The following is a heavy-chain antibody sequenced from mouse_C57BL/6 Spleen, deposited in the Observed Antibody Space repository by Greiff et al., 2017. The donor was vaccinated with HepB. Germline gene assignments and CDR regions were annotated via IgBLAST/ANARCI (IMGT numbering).Heavy chain of an antibody. CDR1: GYTFTDYY. CDR2: INPNNGGT. Sequence: EVQLQQSGPELVKPGASVKISCKASGYTFTDYYMNWVKQSHGKSLEWIGDINPNNGGTSYNQKFKGKATLTVDKSSSTAYMELRSLTSEDSAVYYCARPVVEENWYFDVWGTGTTVTVSS. CDR3: ARPVVEENWYFDV. D-gene: IGHD1-1*01. V-gene: IGHV1-26*01. J-gene: IGHJ1*03.